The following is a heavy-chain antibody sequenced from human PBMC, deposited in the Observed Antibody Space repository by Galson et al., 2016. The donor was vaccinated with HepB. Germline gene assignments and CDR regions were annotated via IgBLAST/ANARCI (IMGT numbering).Heavy chain of an antibody. V-gene: IGHV1-18*04. D-gene: IGHD4-17*01. CDR2: ISADNGDT. CDR3: VTHYGDYIVPWDY. CDR1: GYTLTNYG. J-gene: IGHJ4*02. Sequence: SVKVSCKASGYTLTNYGFTWLRQAPGQGLEWMGWISADNGDTAYAQRLQDRVTLTIATSTSTGYMQLRSLRSDDTAVYYCVTHYGDYIVPWDYWGQGTLVTVSS.